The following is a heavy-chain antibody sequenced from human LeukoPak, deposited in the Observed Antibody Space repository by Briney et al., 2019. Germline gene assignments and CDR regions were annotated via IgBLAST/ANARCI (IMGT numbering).Heavy chain of an antibody. CDR1: GGSISSGFYY. V-gene: IGHV4-61*02. CDR3: ASEPSVVVPAARWGFYYYMDV. Sequence: SETLSLTCTVSGGSISSGFYYWSWIRQPAGKGLEWIGRIYTSGNTNYNPSLKSRVTISMDTSKNQISLIVSSVTAADTAVYYCASEPSVVVPAARWGFYYYMDVWGKGTTVTVSS. D-gene: IGHD2-2*01. J-gene: IGHJ6*03. CDR2: IYTSGNT.